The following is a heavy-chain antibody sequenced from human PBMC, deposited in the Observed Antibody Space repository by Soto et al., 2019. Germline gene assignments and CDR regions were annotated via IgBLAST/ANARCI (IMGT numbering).Heavy chain of an antibody. J-gene: IGHJ3*02. CDR2: IYYSGST. D-gene: IGHD4-4*01. CDR1: GGSIRSYY. V-gene: IGHV4-59*08. Sequence: PSETLSLTCTVSGGSIRSYYWSWIRQPPGKGLEWIGYIYYSGSTNYNPSPKSRVTISVDTSKNQFSLKLTSVTAADTAVYYCARLPVDAFDIWGQGAMVTVS. CDR3: ARLPVDAFDI.